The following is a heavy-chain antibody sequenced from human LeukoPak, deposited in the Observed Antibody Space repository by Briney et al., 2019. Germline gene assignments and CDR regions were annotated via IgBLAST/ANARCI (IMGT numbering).Heavy chain of an antibody. J-gene: IGHJ5*02. CDR1: GFTFSSYG. CDR2: IWYDGSNK. V-gene: IGHV3-33*01. CDR3: ARDRDVAVVAATTWHWFDP. D-gene: IGHD2-15*01. Sequence: PGGSLRLSCAASGFTFSSYGMHWVRQAPGKGLEWVAVIWYDGSNKYYADSVKGRFTISRDNSKNTLYLQMNSLRAEDTAVYYCARDRDVAVVAATTWHWFDPWGQGTLVTVSS.